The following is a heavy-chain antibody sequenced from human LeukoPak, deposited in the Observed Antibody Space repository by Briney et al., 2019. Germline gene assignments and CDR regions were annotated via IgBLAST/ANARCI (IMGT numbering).Heavy chain of an antibody. CDR3: ARDRSEQWVVRGTGRWFDP. Sequence: GGSLRVSCAASGFTFSSYGIHWVRQAPGKGLEWVAVIWYDGSKKYYADSVKGRFTISRDNSKNTLYLQMNSLRAEDTAVYYCARDRSEQWVVRGTGRWFDPWGQGTLVTVSS. V-gene: IGHV3-33*01. CDR2: IWYDGSKK. J-gene: IGHJ5*02. CDR1: GFTFSSYG. D-gene: IGHD6-19*01.